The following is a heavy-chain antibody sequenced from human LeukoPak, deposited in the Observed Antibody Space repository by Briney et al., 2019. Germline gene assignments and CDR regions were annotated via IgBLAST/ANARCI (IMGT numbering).Heavy chain of an antibody. CDR1: GYTFTSYD. CDR3: ARSWIHDFWSGLIKPRAYFDY. D-gene: IGHD3-3*01. CDR2: MNPNSGNT. V-gene: IGHV1-8*01. J-gene: IGHJ4*02. Sequence: ASVKVSCKASGYTFTSYDINWVRQATGQGLEWMGWMNPNSGNTGYAQKFQGRVTMTRSTSISTAYMELSSLRSEDTAVYYCARSWIHDFWSGLIKPRAYFDYWGQGTLVTVSS.